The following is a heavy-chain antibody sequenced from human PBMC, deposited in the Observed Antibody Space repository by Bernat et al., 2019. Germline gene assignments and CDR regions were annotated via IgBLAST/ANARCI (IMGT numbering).Heavy chain of an antibody. CDR2: IRYDGSHK. CDR1: GFSFNSYG. V-gene: IGHV3-33*01. CDR3: ARDSTTTVTTAALDL. J-gene: IGHJ5*02. D-gene: IGHD4-17*01. Sequence: QEQLVESGGGVVQPGRSLRLSCAASGFSFNSYGMHWVRQAPGKGLEWVAVIRYDGSHKYYVNSVKGRFTISRDNSKNSLYLQMNGLRAEDMAVYYCARDSTTTVTTAALDLWGQGTLVTVSS.